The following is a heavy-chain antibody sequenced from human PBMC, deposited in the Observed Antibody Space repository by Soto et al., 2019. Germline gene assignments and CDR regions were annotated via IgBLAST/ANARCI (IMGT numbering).Heavy chain of an antibody. D-gene: IGHD3-22*01. Sequence: VQLVESGGGLVQPGGSLRLSCAASEFTFSSYGMHWVRQAPGKGLEWVAVIWYDGSNKYYADSVKGRFTISRDNSKNTLYLQMNSLRAEDTAVYYCARGYYDSSGLSDYWGQGTLVTVSS. V-gene: IGHV3-33*08. CDR2: IWYDGSNK. CDR3: ARGYYDSSGLSDY. CDR1: EFTFSSYG. J-gene: IGHJ4*02.